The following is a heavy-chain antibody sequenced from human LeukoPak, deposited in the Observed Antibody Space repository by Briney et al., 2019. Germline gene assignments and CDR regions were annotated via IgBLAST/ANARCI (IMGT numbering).Heavy chain of an antibody. J-gene: IGHJ6*02. CDR1: GFTFSSYG. CDR3: AKDRGYTIYYYYGMDV. CDR2: ISYDGSNK. D-gene: IGHD2-2*02. V-gene: IGHV3-30*18. Sequence: PGRSLRLSCAASGFTFSSYGMHWVRQAPGKGLEWVAVISYDGSNKCYADSVKGQFTISRDNSRNTLYLQMNSLRAEDTAVYYCAKDRGYTIYYYYGMDVWGQGTTVTVSS.